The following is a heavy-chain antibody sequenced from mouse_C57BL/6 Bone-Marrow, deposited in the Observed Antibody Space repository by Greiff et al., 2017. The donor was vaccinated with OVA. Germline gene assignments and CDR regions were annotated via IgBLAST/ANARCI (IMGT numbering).Heavy chain of an antibody. CDR2: ISSGSSTI. V-gene: IGHV5-17*01. CDR1: GFTFSDYG. J-gene: IGHJ2*01. Sequence: EVKLMESGGGLVKPGGSLKLSCAASGFTFSDYGMHWVRQAPEKGLEWVAYISSGSSTIYYADTVKGRFTISRDNAKNTLFLQMTSLRSEDTAMYYCARFNARDFDYWGQGTTLTVSS. CDR3: ARFNARDFDY.